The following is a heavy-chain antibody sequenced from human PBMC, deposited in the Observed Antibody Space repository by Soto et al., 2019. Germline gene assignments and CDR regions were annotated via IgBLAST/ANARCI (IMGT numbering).Heavy chain of an antibody. CDR3: ARDRWYMTMVYALQRRSWGMDV. J-gene: IGHJ6*02. D-gene: IGHD2-8*01. CDR1: GFTFSSYG. Sequence: PVGSLRLSFAASGFTFSSYGMHWVRQAPFKVLEWGAVIWYDGSNKYYSDSVKGRFTISRDNSKNTLYLQMNSLRAEDTAVYYCARDRWYMTMVYALQRRSWGMDVWGQGTTVTVSS. V-gene: IGHV3-33*01. CDR2: IWYDGSNK.